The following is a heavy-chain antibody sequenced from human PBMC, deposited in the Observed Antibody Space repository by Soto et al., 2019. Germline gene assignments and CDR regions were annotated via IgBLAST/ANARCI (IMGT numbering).Heavy chain of an antibody. CDR1: GFTFISYE. CDR3: ARAPSAKGAFDI. V-gene: IGHV3-48*03. CDR2: ISSSGSTI. J-gene: IGHJ3*02. Sequence: GGSLRLSCAASGFTFISYEMNWVRQAPGKGLEWVSYISSSGSTIYYADSVKGRFTISRDNAKNSLYLQMNSLRAEDTAVYYCARAPSAKGAFDIWGQGTMVTVSS.